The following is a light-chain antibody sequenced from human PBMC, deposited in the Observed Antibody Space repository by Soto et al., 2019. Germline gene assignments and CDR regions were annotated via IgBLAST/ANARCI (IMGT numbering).Light chain of an antibody. J-gene: IGLJ3*02. CDR3: ASYAGSNNWGV. V-gene: IGLV2-8*01. CDR2: EVY. CDR1: GNDIGGYSY. Sequence: QSALTQPPSASGSPGQSVTISCTGTGNDIGGYSYVSWYQQHPGKAPKLIIYEVYKQPSGVPDRFAGAKTGNTASLTVSGLQVEDEAHYYCASYAGSNNWGVFGGGTKLTVL.